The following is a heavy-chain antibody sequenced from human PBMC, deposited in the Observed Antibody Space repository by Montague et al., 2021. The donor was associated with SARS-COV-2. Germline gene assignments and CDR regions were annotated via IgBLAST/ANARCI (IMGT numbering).Heavy chain of an antibody. D-gene: IGHD2-2*01. CDR3: AKMSYIVVLPDAMGWYGMDV. V-gene: IGHV3-23*03. CDR2: IYSGGTRT. J-gene: IGHJ6*02. CDR1: GFTFSTYA. Sequence: SLRLSCAASGFTFSTYAMSWVRQAPGKGLEWVSVIYSGGTRTYYSDSVKGRFTISRDNSQNTLYLQMNSLRAEDTAVYYCAKMSYIVVLPDAMGWYGMDVWGQGTTVTVSS.